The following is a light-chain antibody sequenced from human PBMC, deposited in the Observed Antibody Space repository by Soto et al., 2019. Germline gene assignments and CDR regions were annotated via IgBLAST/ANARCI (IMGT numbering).Light chain of an antibody. Sequence: QSALTQPASVSGSPGQSITISFTGTSSDVGSYNLVSWYQQHPGKAPKLMIYEGSKRPSGVSNRFSGSKSGNTASLTSSGLQAEDEADYYCCSYAGSSTFVVFGGGTKLTVL. V-gene: IGLV2-23*01. CDR2: EGS. CDR3: CSYAGSSTFVV. J-gene: IGLJ2*01. CDR1: SSDVGSYNL.